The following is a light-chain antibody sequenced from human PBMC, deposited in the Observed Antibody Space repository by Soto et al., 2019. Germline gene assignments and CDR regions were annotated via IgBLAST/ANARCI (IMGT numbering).Light chain of an antibody. V-gene: IGKV3-11*01. J-gene: IGKJ2*02. Sequence: EIVLTQSPATLCLSPGERATLSCRASQSVSSYLAWYQQKPGQAPRLLIYDASNRATGIPARFSGSGSGTDFTLTISSLEPEDFAVYYCQQQGTFGQGTKLEIK. CDR3: QQQGT. CDR1: QSVSSY. CDR2: DAS.